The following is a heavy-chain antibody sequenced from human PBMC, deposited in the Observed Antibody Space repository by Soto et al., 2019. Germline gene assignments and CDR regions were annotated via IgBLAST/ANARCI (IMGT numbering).Heavy chain of an antibody. Sequence: SQTLSLTCAISGASVSSNTAAWNCIRSSPSRGLEWLGRTYYRSNWRHDYAVSVKSRITVNPDTSKNQFSLRLNSVTPDDTAVYYCARGVAGSGFDLWGQGTLVTVSS. CDR1: GASVSSNTAA. CDR3: ARGVAGSGFDL. D-gene: IGHD6-19*01. J-gene: IGHJ4*02. V-gene: IGHV6-1*01. CDR2: TYYRSNWRH.